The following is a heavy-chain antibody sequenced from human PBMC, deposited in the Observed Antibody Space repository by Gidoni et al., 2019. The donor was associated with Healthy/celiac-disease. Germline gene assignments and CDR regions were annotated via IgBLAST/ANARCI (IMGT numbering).Heavy chain of an antibody. V-gene: IGHV3-74*01. J-gene: IGHJ3*02. CDR3: ARDGARGSYYFGVDAFDI. CDR2: INSDGSST. Sequence: EVQLVESGGGLVQPGGSLRRSCAASGFTFSSYWMHWGLQAPGKGLVWVSSINSDGSSTSYADTVKGRFTISRDNAKNTLYLQMNSLRAEETAVYYCARDGARGSYYFGVDAFDIWGQGTMVTVSS. D-gene: IGHD1-26*01. CDR1: GFTFSSYW.